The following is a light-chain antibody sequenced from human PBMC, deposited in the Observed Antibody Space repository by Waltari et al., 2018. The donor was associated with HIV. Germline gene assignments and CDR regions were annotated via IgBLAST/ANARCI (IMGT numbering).Light chain of an antibody. CDR1: IPNVGENY. Sequence: QSVMTQPPSVSAAPGQKVTIPCAGGIPNVGENYVYLYQQVPGEAPKLLMYENNKRPSGIPDRFSGSKSGTSATLDITGLQTGDEADYYCGTWDSSLSAYVFGTGTKVPVL. J-gene: IGLJ1*01. CDR3: GTWDSSLSAYV. V-gene: IGLV1-51*02. CDR2: ENN.